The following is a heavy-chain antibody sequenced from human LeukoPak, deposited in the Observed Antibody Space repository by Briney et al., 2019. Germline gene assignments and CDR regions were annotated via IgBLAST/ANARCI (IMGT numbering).Heavy chain of an antibody. CDR1: GFTFSSYA. J-gene: IGHJ4*02. CDR3: VKDGMAVVGAAPLDY. Sequence: GGCLRLSCSASGFTFSSYAMEWVRQAPGKGLEYVSAISSSGDSTYYADSVKGRFTISRDNSKNTLYLQMNSLRPEDAAVYYCVKDGMAVVGAAPLDYWGQGILVTVSS. D-gene: IGHD6-19*01. V-gene: IGHV3-64D*09. CDR2: ISSSGDST.